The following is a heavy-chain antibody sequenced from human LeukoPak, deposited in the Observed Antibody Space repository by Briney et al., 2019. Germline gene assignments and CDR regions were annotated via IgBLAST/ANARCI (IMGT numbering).Heavy chain of an antibody. D-gene: IGHD3-22*01. J-gene: IGHJ4*02. CDR2: ISGSGGST. CDR1: GFTFSSYA. CDR3: AKDTYHYYDSSGYCLFDH. Sequence: GGSLRLSCAASGFTFSSYAMSWVRQAPGKGLEWVSAISGSGGSTYYADSVKGRFTISRDNSKNTLYLQMNSLRAEDTAVYYCAKDTYHYYDSSGYCLFDHWGQGTLVTVSS. V-gene: IGHV3-23*01.